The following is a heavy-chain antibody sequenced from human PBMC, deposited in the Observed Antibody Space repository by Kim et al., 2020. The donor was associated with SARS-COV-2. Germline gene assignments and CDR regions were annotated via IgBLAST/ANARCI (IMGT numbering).Heavy chain of an antibody. CDR2: ISYDGSNK. J-gene: IGHJ4*02. CDR3: ARGSLWFGDPRTY. V-gene: IGHV3-30-3*01. CDR1: GFTFSSYA. Sequence: GGSLRLSCAASGFTFSSYAMHWVRQAPGKGLEWVAVISYDGSNKYYADSVKGRFTISRDNSKNTLYLQMNSLRAEDTAVYYCARGSLWFGDPRTYWGQGTLVTVSS. D-gene: IGHD3-10*01.